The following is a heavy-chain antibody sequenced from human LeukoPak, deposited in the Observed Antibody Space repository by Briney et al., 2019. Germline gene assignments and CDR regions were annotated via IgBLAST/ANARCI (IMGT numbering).Heavy chain of an antibody. V-gene: IGHV1-2*02. Sequence: SSVKVSCKASVYTFTDYYMHWVRQAPGQGLEWMGWINPNSGGTNYAQKFQGRVTMTRDTFISTVYMELRRLRADDTAVYCCERDRYDDSSGYLYYWGQGTLVTVSS. CDR3: ERDRYDDSSGYLYY. CDR1: VYTFTDYY. CDR2: INPNSGGT. J-gene: IGHJ4*02. D-gene: IGHD3-22*01.